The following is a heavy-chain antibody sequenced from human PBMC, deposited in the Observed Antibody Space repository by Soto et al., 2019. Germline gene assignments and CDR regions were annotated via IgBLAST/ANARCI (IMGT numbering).Heavy chain of an antibody. CDR3: ARGETDWFDP. J-gene: IGHJ5*02. CDR2: IYHSGST. D-gene: IGHD2-21*02. V-gene: IGHV4-30-2*01. CDR1: GGSISSGVYS. Sequence: SETLSLTCAVSGGSISSGVYSWSLIRQPPGKGLEWIGYIYHSGSTYYNPSLKSRVTISVDRSKNQFSLKLSSVTAADTAVYYCARGETDWFDPWGQGTLVTVSS.